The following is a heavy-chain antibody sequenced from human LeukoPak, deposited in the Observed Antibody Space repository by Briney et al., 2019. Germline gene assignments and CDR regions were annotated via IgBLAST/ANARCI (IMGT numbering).Heavy chain of an antibody. CDR2: INPNSGGT. Sequence: GASVKVSCKASGYTFTGYYMHWVRQAPGQGLEWMGWINPNSGGTNYAQKFQGRVTMTRDTSISTAYMELSRLRSDDTAVYYCARILGYCSSTSCYQGDYWGQGTLVTVSS. V-gene: IGHV1-2*02. D-gene: IGHD2-2*01. CDR1: GYTFTGYY. CDR3: ARILGYCSSTSCYQGDY. J-gene: IGHJ4*02.